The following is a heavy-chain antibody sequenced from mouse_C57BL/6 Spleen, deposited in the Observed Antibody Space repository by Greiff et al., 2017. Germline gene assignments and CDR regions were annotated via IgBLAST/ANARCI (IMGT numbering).Heavy chain of an antibody. CDR1: GFTFSDFY. Sequence: EVKLVESGGGLVQSGRSLRLSCATSGFTFSDFYMEWVRQAPGKGLEWIAASRNKANDYTTEYSASVKGRFIVSRDTSQSILYLQMNALRAEDTAIYYCARDGRGPFDYWGQGTTLTVSS. J-gene: IGHJ2*01. D-gene: IGHD3-3*01. V-gene: IGHV7-1*01. CDR3: ARDGRGPFDY. CDR2: SRNKANDYTT.